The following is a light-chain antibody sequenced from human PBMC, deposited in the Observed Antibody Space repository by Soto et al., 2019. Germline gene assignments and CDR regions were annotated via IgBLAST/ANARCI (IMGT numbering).Light chain of an antibody. Sequence: QPVLTQPPSVSGAPGLRVTISCTGSSSNIGAGYDVHWYQQLPGTAPKLLIYGNSNRPSGVPDRFSGSKSGTSASLAITGLQAEDEADYYCQSYDSSLSGWDVVFGGGTKVTVL. V-gene: IGLV1-40*01. CDR3: QSYDSSLSGWDVV. CDR2: GNS. J-gene: IGLJ2*01. CDR1: SSNIGAGYD.